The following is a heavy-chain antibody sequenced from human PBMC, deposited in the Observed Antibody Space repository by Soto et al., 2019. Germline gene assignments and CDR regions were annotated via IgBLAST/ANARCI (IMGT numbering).Heavy chain of an antibody. CDR2: IDPSDSYT. V-gene: IGHV5-10-1*01. CDR3: ARQTPIYSNSSPYWYGIDV. J-gene: IGHJ6*04. CDR1: GYSFTSYC. Sequence: GASLKISCKGSGYSFTSYCISGVRQVPRKRLEWMGRIDPSDSYTNYSPSFQGHVTISADKSISTAYLQWSSLKASDTAMYYCARQTPIYSNSSPYWYGIDVWGRRSAVTVS. D-gene: IGHD3-22*01.